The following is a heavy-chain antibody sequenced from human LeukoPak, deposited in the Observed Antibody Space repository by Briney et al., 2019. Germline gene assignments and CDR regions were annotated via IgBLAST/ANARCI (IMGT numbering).Heavy chain of an antibody. D-gene: IGHD3-10*01. Sequence: ASVKVSCRASGGTFSSYAISWVRQAPGQGLEWMGGIIPIFGTANYAQKFQGRVTITADKSTSTAYMELSSLRSEDTAVYYCAREEILTDYYGSGSYTGHFDYWGQGTLVTVSS. CDR1: GGTFSSYA. CDR2: IIPIFGTA. V-gene: IGHV1-69*06. CDR3: AREEILTDYYGSGSYTGHFDY. J-gene: IGHJ4*02.